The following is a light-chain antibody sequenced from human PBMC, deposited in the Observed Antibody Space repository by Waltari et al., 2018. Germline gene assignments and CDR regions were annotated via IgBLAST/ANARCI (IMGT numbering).Light chain of an antibody. J-gene: IGKJ2*01. CDR2: WAS. V-gene: IGKV4-1*01. CDR3: QQYDTTPYT. Sequence: DIVMTQSPDSLAVSLGERATINCKSSQSVFYSSNNKNYLAWYQQKPGQPPNLLIYWASTRESGVPDRISGSGSGTDFTLTISSLQAEDVAVYYCQQYDTTPYTFGQGTKLEIK. CDR1: QSVFYSSNNKNY.